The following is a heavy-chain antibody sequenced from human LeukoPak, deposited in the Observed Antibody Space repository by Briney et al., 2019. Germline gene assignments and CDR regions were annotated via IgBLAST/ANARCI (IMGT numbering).Heavy chain of an antibody. D-gene: IGHD3-9*01. CDR2: ISSSGSTI. V-gene: IGHV3-48*03. J-gene: IGHJ4*02. CDR1: GFTFSSYG. CDR3: ARADILTGYYNVIYWGFDY. Sequence: PGGSLRLSCAASGFTFSSYGMNWVRQAPGKGLEWVSYISSSGSTIYYADSVKGRFTISRDNAKNSLYLQMNSLRAEDTAVYYCARADILTGYYNVIYWGFDYWGQGTLVTVSS.